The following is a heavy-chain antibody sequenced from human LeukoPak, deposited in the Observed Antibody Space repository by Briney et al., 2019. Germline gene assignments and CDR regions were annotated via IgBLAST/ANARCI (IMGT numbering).Heavy chain of an antibody. D-gene: IGHD1-14*01. CDR1: GFTFSSHL. CDR3: VRNFATGD. J-gene: IGHJ4*02. V-gene: IGHV3-74*01. CDR2: IKGDGTAP. Sequence: GGSLRLSCAASGFTFSSHLMHWVRQAQGTGLVWVSSIKGDGTAPNYADSGKGRFTISRDNAKSTLYLQMSSLRVVDTAVYHCVRNFATGDWGQGTLVTVSS.